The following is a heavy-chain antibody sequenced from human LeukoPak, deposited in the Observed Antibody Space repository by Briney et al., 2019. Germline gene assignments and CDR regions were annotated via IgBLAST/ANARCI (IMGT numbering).Heavy chain of an antibody. CDR3: ARERSGWFFSN. CDR2: INPNSGGT. CDR1: GYTFTGYY. J-gene: IGHJ4*02. V-gene: IGHV1-2*02. D-gene: IGHD6-19*01. Sequence: ASVKVSCKASGYTFTGYYMHWVRQAPGQGLEWMGWINPNSGGTNYAQKLQGRVTMSTDTSTSTAYMDLRSLRSDDTAVYYCARERSGWFFSNWGQGTLVTVSS.